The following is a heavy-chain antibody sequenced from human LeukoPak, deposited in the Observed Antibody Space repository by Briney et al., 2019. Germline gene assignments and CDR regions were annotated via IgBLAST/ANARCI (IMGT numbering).Heavy chain of an antibody. V-gene: IGHV3-23*01. Sequence: GGSLRLSCAASGFTFSSYAMSWVRQAPGKGLEWVSAISGSGGSTYDADSVKGRFTISRDNAKNSLYLQMNSLRAEDTALYYCAKDTAVAPYWYFDLWGRGTLVTVSS. D-gene: IGHD6-19*01. J-gene: IGHJ2*01. CDR3: AKDTAVAPYWYFDL. CDR1: GFTFSSYA. CDR2: ISGSGGST.